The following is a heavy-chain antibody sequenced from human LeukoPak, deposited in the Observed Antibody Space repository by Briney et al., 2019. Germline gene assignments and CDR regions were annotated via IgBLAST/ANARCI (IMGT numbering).Heavy chain of an antibody. D-gene: IGHD5-18*01. CDR3: ARVVRGYSYGYLDY. V-gene: IGHV3-66*01. J-gene: IGHJ4*02. Sequence: GGSLRLSCAASGFTVSSNYMSWVRQAPGKGLEWVSVIYSGGNTYYADSVKGRFTISRDNSKNTLYLQMNSLRAEDTAVYYCARVVRGYSYGYLDYWGQGTLVTVSS. CDR1: GFTVSSNY. CDR2: IYSGGNT.